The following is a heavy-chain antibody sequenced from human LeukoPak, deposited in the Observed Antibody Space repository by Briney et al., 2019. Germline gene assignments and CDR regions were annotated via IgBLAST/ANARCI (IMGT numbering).Heavy chain of an antibody. Sequence: ASVKVSCKASGYTFTSYAMHWVRQAPGQRLERMGWINAGNDNTKYSQKFQGRVSITRDTSASTAYMELSSLRSEDTAVYYCAREGRYGDYAGYWGQGTLVTVSS. CDR1: GYTFTSYA. CDR3: AREGRYGDYAGY. J-gene: IGHJ4*02. V-gene: IGHV1-3*01. CDR2: INAGNDNT. D-gene: IGHD4-17*01.